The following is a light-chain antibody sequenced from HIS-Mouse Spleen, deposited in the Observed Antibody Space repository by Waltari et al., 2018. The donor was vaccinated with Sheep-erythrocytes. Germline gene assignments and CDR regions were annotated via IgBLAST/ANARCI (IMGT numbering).Light chain of an antibody. J-gene: IGLJ1*01. CDR2: DVS. CDR3: CSYAGSYNHV. V-gene: IGLV2-11*01. Sequence: QSALTQPRSVSGSPGQSVTISCTGTSSDVGGYNYVSWYQQHPGKAPKLMIYDVSKRPSGVPYRFSGSKSGSTASLTISGLQAEDDADYYSCSYAGSYNHVFATGTKVTVL. CDR1: SSDVGGYNY.